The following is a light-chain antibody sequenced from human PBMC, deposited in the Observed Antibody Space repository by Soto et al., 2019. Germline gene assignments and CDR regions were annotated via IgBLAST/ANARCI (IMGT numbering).Light chain of an antibody. CDR2: AAS. CDR3: QQANSFPLT. Sequence: DIQMTLSPSSVSASVGDRVTITCRASQDISSWLAWYQQKPGKAPQVLIYAASSLHSGVPSRFSGSGSGTDFTLTISSLQPEDFATYFCQQANSFPLTFGGGTKVDIK. J-gene: IGKJ4*01. CDR1: QDISSW. V-gene: IGKV1-12*01.